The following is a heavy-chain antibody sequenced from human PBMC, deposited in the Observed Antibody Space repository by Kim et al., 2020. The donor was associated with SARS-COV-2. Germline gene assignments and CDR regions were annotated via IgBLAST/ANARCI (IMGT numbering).Heavy chain of an antibody. Sequence: SETLSLTCTVSSDSISSYYWSWIRQLPGKGLEWLGYIYYSGSTDYNPSLKSRVTISWDTSKNQVSLDVTSVSAADTAAYYCTRSEGRGSGRQFAYWGHG. CDR1: SDSISSYY. J-gene: IGHJ4*01. CDR3: TRSEGRGSGRQFAY. D-gene: IGHD6-25*01. V-gene: IGHV4-59*01. CDR2: IYYSGST.